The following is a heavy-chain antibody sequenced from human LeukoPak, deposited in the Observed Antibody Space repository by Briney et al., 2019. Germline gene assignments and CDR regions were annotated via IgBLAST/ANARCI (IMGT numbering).Heavy chain of an antibody. V-gene: IGHV3-7*01. CDR2: IKQDGSEK. J-gene: IGHJ4*02. CDR1: GFTFSNYW. D-gene: IGHD4-23*01. CDR3: ARDPVDGGNSGLDY. Sequence: GGSLRLSCAASGFTFSNYWMSWVRQAPGKRLEWVANIKQDGSEKYYVDSVKGRFTISRDNAKNSLYLQMNSLRAEDTAVYYCARDPVDGGNSGLDYWGQGTLVTVSS.